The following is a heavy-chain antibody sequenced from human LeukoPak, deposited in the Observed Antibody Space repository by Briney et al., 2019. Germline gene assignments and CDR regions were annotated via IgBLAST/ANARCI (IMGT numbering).Heavy chain of an antibody. CDR2: IRSNAHGGTT. D-gene: IGHD3-22*01. J-gene: IGHJ4*02. Sequence: GGSLRLSCTASGFTFGDYGMSWVRQAPGKGLEWVGFIRSNAHGGTTEDAAPVKSRFTISRDDSKSIAYLQMNSLKTEDTAVYYCTRARYHDSSTYYRDYFDCWGQGTLVTVSS. CDR1: GFTFGDYG. CDR3: TRARYHDSSTYYRDYFDC. V-gene: IGHV3-49*04.